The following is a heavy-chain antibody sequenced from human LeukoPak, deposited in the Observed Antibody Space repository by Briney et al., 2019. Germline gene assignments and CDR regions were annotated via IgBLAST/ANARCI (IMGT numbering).Heavy chain of an antibody. J-gene: IGHJ5*02. Sequence: KTSETLSLTCTVSGGSISSSSYYWGWIRPPPWKGLEWIGSIYYSGSTYYNPSLKSRVTISVDTSKNQFSLKLSSVTAADTAVYYCARHFSSYGDYGSRFDPWGQGTLVTVSS. D-gene: IGHD4-17*01. CDR3: ARHFSSYGDYGSRFDP. CDR2: IYYSGST. V-gene: IGHV4-39*01. CDR1: GGSISSSSYY.